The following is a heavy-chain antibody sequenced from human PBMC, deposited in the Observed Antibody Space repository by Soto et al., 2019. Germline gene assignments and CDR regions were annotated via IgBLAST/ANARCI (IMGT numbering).Heavy chain of an antibody. D-gene: IGHD4-17*01. J-gene: IGHJ6*02. V-gene: IGHV3-21*01. CDR1: GFTFSSYS. CDR2: ISSRTNYM. Sequence: EVQLVESGGGLVKPGGSLRLSCAASGFTFSSYSMNWVRQAPGKGLEWVSSISSRTNYMYYADSVKGRFTISRDDAKNPLDLQMNSRRAEDTAVYYCARMGSVTTFSWSDYYYGMDVWGQGTTVTVSS. CDR3: ARMGSVTTFSWSDYYYGMDV.